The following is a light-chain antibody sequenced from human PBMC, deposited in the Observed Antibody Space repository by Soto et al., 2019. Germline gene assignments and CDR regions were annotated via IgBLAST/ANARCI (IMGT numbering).Light chain of an antibody. Sequence: EIVLTQSPGTLSLSPGERATLSCRASQSVSSSYLAWYQQKPGQAPRLLIYGASSRATGIPDRFSGSGSGTDFTLTVSRLEPEDFAVYYCQQYHWAPDTFGQGTRLEI. J-gene: IGKJ5*01. CDR3: QQYHWAPDT. CDR2: GAS. V-gene: IGKV3-20*01. CDR1: QSVSSSY.